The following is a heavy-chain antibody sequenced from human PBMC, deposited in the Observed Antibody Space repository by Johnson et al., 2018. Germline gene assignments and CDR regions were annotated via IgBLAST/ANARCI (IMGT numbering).Heavy chain of an antibody. CDR1: GGSISSYY. CDR3: ARYYYGSGSYYNWRYMDV. CDR2: IYYGGST. D-gene: IGHD3-10*01. Sequence: QVQLQESGPGLVKXSETLSLTCTVSGGSISSYYWSWIRQPPGKGLEWSGYIYYGGSTHYNPSLKSRVPISVDTSKNQFSLKLSSVTAADTAVYDCARYYYGSGSYYNWRYMDVWGKGTTVTVSS. J-gene: IGHJ6*03. V-gene: IGHV4-59*12.